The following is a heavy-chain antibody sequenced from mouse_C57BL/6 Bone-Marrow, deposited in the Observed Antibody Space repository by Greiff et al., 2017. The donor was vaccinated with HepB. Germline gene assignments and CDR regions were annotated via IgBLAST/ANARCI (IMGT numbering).Heavy chain of an antibody. CDR2: IHPNSGST. D-gene: IGHD1-1*01. CDR3: ARSTTVVSDY. V-gene: IGHV1-64*01. J-gene: IGHJ2*01. Sequence: QVQLKQPGAELVKPGASVKLSCKASGYTFTSYWMHWVKQRPGQGLEWIGMIHPNSGSTNYNEKFKSKAPLTVDKSYSTAYMQLSSLTSEDSAVYYCARSTTVVSDYWGQGTTLTVSS. CDR1: GYTFTSYW.